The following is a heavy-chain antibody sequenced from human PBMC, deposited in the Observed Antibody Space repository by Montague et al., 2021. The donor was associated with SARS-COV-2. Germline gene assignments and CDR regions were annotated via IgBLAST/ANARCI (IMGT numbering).Heavy chain of an antibody. J-gene: IGHJ6*03. V-gene: IGHV4-39*01. CDR1: GGSVSSSPYY. D-gene: IGHD3-10*01. CDR2: ISYSGRT. Sequence: SETLSLTCTVSGGSVSSSPYYWGWIRQPPGKGLEWIGSISYSGRTYFXPSLKSRLTISVDSSENQFSLRLSSVTAADTAVYYCASAYYYGSGTYVYKCYLDVWGKGTTVTVSS. CDR3: ASAYYYGSGTYVYKCYLDV.